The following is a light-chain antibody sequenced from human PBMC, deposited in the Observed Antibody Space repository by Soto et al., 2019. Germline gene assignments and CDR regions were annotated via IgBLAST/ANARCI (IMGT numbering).Light chain of an antibody. CDR1: QVISSH. CDR2: YAS. J-gene: IGKJ4*01. Sequence: AIRMTQSPFSLSAFVGDRVTITYWASQVISSHLACYQQKPGKAPNLFICYASSLQSGVPSRFRGCGSGSDDPLTITSLQPEDIAGCYCQQYYCAPQAVGRETKVDIK. V-gene: IGKV1D-43*01. CDR3: QQYYCAPQA.